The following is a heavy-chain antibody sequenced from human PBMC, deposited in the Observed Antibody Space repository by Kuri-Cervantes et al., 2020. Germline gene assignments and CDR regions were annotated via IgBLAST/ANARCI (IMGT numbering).Heavy chain of an antibody. V-gene: IGHV4-34*01. CDR3: ARGALGGSYFDY. D-gene: IGHD1-26*01. J-gene: IGHJ4*02. CDR2: INHRGST. CDR1: GGSFSGYY. Sequence: SQTLSLTCAVYGGSFSGYYWSWIRQPPGKGLEWIGEINHRGSTNYNPSLKSRVTISVDTSKNQFSLKLSSVTAADTAVYYCARGALGGSYFDYWGQGTLVTVSS.